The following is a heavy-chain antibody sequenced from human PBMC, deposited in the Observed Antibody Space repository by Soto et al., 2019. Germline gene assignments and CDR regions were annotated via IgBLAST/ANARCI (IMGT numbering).Heavy chain of an antibody. D-gene: IGHD4-4*01. V-gene: IGHV3-23*01. J-gene: IGHJ4*02. Sequence: PGGHPSGSCGDAAITFTRGDMCGGGQSPGKGLEWGSAVSGSGGSPYYAHAVKAPSPISTDNSKNTLCLQRSRLRAEYTAVYYCAKELKRWLQSSSRVAFDYWGQGT. CDR1: AITFTRGD. CDR3: AKELKRWLQSSSRVAFDY. CDR2: VSGSGGSP.